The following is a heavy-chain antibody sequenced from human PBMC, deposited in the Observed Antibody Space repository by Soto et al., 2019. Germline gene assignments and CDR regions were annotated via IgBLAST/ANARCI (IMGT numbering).Heavy chain of an antibody. Sequence: QPPGKGLEWIGEINHSGSTNYNPSLKSRVTISVDTSKNQFSLKLSSVTAADTAVYSGDSIPARCTVTEFLLKRSSDL. J-gene: IGHJ2*01. V-gene: IGHV4-34*01. CDR2: INHSGST. D-gene: IGHD6-6*01. CDR3: DSIPARCTVTEFLLKRSSDL.